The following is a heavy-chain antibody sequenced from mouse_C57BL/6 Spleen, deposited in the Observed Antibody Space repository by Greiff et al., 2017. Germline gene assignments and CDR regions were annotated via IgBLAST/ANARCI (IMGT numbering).Heavy chain of an antibody. CDR2: INPSTGSP. CDR1: GYSFTGYY. CDR3: ARGGVPSLYAMDY. Sequence: EVQLQQSGPELVKPGASVKISCKASGYSFTGYYMNWVKQSPEKSLEWIGEINPSTGSPTYNQKFKAKATLTVDTSSSTAYMQLKSLTSEDSAVYYCARGGVPSLYAMDYWGQGTSVTVSS. J-gene: IGHJ4*01. D-gene: IGHD6-2*01. V-gene: IGHV1-42*01.